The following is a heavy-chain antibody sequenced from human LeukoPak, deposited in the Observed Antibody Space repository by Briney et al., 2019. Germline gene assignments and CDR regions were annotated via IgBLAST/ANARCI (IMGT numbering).Heavy chain of an antibody. Sequence: PGRSLRLSCAASGFTFSSYAMHWVRQAPGKGLEWVAVISYDGSNKYYADSVKGRFTISRDNSKNTLYLQMNSLRAEDTAVYYCARDIVVVPAAIGRSVGYYYYYGMDVWGQGTTVTVSS. V-gene: IGHV3-30-3*01. CDR3: ARDIVVVPAAIGRSVGYYYYYGMDV. J-gene: IGHJ6*02. D-gene: IGHD2-2*01. CDR1: GFTFSSYA. CDR2: ISYDGSNK.